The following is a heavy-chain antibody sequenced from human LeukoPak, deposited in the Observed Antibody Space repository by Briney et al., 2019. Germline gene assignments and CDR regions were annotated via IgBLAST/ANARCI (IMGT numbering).Heavy chain of an antibody. CDR2: INPNSGGT. D-gene: IGHD3-10*01. Sequence: ASVKVSCKASGYTFTGYYMHWVRQAPGQGLEWMGRINPNSGGTNYAQKFQGRVTMTRDTSISTAYMELSRLRSDDTAVYYCARSTMVRGVIWFDPWGQGTLVTVSS. V-gene: IGHV1-2*06. CDR3: ARSTMVRGVIWFDP. CDR1: GYTFTGYY. J-gene: IGHJ5*02.